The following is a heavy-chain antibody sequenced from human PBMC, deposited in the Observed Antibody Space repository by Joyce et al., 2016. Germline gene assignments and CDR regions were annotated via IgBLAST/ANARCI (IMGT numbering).Heavy chain of an antibody. CDR2: IYYSASP. CDR3: AGSTFYYESSGYYY. D-gene: IGHD3-22*01. J-gene: IGHJ4*02. Sequence: QLQLQESGPGLVKPSETLSLTCTVSGGSINSTHYYWGWIRQPPGKGLEWIGTIYYSASPYYNPSLKSRVTISVDTSKNQFSLKLSSVTAADTAVYYCAGSTFYYESSGYYYWGQGTLVTVSS. V-gene: IGHV4-39*07. CDR1: GGSINSTHYY.